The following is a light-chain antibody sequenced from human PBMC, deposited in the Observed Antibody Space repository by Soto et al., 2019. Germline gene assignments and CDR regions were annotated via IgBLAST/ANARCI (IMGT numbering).Light chain of an antibody. CDR1: QSVLYSSNNKNY. CDR2: WAS. Sequence: DIVMTQFPDSLAVSLGERATINCKSSQSVLYSSNNKNYLAWYQQKPGQPPKLLIYWASTRESGVPDRFSGSGSGTEFTLTISSLQAEDVAVYYCQQYYTTTPTFCPGTKVDIK. CDR3: QQYYTTTPT. V-gene: IGKV4-1*01. J-gene: IGKJ3*01.